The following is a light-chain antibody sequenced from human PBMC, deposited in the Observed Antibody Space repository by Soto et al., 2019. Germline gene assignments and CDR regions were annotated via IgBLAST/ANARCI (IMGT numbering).Light chain of an antibody. CDR2: AAS. Sequence: DIQMTQSPSSLSASVGDRVTITCRANQGISNYLAWYQQIPGKVPKLLISAASTLQSGVRSRFSGRGSGTDFSPTISSLQPEDVATYYCQKYTNVPAFGGGTKVEIK. J-gene: IGKJ4*01. V-gene: IGKV1-27*01. CDR1: QGISNY. CDR3: QKYTNVPA.